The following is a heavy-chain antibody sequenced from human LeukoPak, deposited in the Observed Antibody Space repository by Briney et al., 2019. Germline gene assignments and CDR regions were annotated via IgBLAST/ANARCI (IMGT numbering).Heavy chain of an antibody. Sequence: PGGSLRLSCAASGFTFSSYSMNWVRQAPGKGLEWVSSISSSSSYIHYADSVKGRFTISRDNAKNSLYLQMNSLRAEDTAVYYCARPHYGDFGDDAFDIWGQGTMVTVPS. V-gene: IGHV3-21*01. CDR2: ISSSSSYI. D-gene: IGHD4-17*01. CDR3: ARPHYGDFGDDAFDI. J-gene: IGHJ3*02. CDR1: GFTFSSYS.